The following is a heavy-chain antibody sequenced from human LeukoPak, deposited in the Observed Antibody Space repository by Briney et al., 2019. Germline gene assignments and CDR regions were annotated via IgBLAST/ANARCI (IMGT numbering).Heavy chain of an antibody. Sequence: LETLSLTCAVYGGSFSGYYWSWIRQLPGKGLEWIGEINHSGSTNYNPSLKSRVTISVDTSKNQFSLKLSSVTAADTAVYYCARGRGSSRGGFDYWGQGTLVTVSS. CDR2: INHSGST. V-gene: IGHV4-34*01. CDR1: GGSFSGYY. D-gene: IGHD6-13*01. J-gene: IGHJ4*02. CDR3: ARGRGSSRGGFDY.